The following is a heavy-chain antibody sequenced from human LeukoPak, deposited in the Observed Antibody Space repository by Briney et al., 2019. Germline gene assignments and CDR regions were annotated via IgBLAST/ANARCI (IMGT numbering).Heavy chain of an antibody. V-gene: IGHV4-31*03. CDR3: ARHHYSLYGMDV. CDR1: GGPITSGGYY. D-gene: IGHD2-15*01. J-gene: IGHJ6*02. Sequence: PSETLSLTCTVSGGPITSGGYYWSWIRQYPGKGLEWIGHISYSGSTYYNPSPSLKSRLTISVDTSKTQFFLKLSSVTAADTVVYYCARHHYSLYGMDVWGQGTTVTVSS. CDR2: ISYSGST.